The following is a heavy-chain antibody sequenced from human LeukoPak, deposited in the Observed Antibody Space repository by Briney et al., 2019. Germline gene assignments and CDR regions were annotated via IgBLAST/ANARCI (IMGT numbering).Heavy chain of an antibody. CDR2: ISSSSSTI. J-gene: IGHJ4*02. Sequence: GGSLRLSYAASGFTFSSYSMNWVRQAPGKGLGWVSYISSSSSTIYYADSVKGRFTISRDNAKNSLYLQMNSLRAEDTAVYYCARRDDWSDFDYWGQGTLVTVSS. D-gene: IGHD3-9*01. CDR1: GFTFSSYS. V-gene: IGHV3-48*01. CDR3: ARRDDWSDFDY.